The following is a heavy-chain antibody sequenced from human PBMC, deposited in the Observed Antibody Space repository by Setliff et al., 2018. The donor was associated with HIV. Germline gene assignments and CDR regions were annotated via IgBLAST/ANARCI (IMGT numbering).Heavy chain of an antibody. V-gene: IGHV4-4*02. CDR1: GGSISTRDW. D-gene: IGHD2-2*01. CDR2: VYHTGMT. J-gene: IGHJ6*02. Sequence: PSETLSLTCAVSGGSISTRDWWTWVRQPPGKGLEWIGEVYHTGMTNYNPSLKSRAIMSVDKSKNQFSVKLTSVTAADTAVYYCARGHCSGTNCYGVDYYGMDVWGQGTTVTVSS. CDR3: ARGHCSGTNCYGVDYYGMDV.